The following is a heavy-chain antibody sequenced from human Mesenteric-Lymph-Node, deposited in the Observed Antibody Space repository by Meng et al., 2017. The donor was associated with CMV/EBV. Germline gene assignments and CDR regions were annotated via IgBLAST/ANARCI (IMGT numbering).Heavy chain of an antibody. Sequence: GESLKISCAASGFAFSSYAMTWVRQAPGRGLEWVSAVSATGSSTFYADSVRGRFTISRDNAKNTVYLQMNSLRGEDSAVYYCARLDFWSGYPSLKAFDVWGQGAMVTVSS. CDR2: VSATGSST. J-gene: IGHJ3*01. CDR1: GFAFSSYA. CDR3: ARLDFWSGYPSLKAFDV. V-gene: IGHV3-23*01. D-gene: IGHD3-3*01.